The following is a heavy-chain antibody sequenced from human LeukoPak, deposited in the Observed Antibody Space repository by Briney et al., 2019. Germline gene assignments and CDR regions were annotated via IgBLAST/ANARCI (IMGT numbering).Heavy chain of an antibody. Sequence: SETLSLTCTVSGGSISSYYWSWIRQPAGKGLEWIGRIYTSGSTNYNPSLKSRVTISVDTSKNQFSLKLSSVTAADMAVYYCARGIPPIVVVPAAIPQPDYYYYGMDVWGQGTTVTVSS. CDR1: GGSISSYY. J-gene: IGHJ6*02. CDR2: IYTSGST. CDR3: ARGIPPIVVVPAAIPQPDYYYYGMDV. V-gene: IGHV4-4*07. D-gene: IGHD2-2*02.